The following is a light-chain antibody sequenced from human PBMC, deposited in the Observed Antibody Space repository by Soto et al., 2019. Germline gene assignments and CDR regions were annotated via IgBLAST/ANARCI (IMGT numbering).Light chain of an antibody. Sequence: EIVLTQSPATLSLSPGERASLSCRASQSVSRYLAWYQQKPGQALRLLIYDASNRATGIPARFSGSGSGTDFTLTISSLEPEDFAVYYCQQRSNWPSITFGQGTRLEIK. V-gene: IGKV3-11*01. CDR3: QQRSNWPSIT. CDR1: QSVSRY. J-gene: IGKJ5*01. CDR2: DAS.